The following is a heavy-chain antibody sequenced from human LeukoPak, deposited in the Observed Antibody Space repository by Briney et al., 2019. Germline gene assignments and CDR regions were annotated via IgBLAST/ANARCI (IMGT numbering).Heavy chain of an antibody. CDR3: AKKRLLWFGELFFDP. Sequence: PGGSLRLSCAASGFTFSSYAMSWVRPAPGKGLEWVSAISGSGGSTYYADSVKGRFTISRDNSKNTLYLQMNSLRAEDTAVYYCAKKRLLWFGELFFDPWGQGTLVTVSS. CDR2: ISGSGGST. D-gene: IGHD3-10*01. CDR1: GFTFSSYA. V-gene: IGHV3-23*01. J-gene: IGHJ5*02.